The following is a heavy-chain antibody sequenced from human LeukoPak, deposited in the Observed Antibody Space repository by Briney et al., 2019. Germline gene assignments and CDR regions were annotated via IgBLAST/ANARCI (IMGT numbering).Heavy chain of an antibody. CDR1: QYSFSDYA. CDR2: INPSGGST. CDR3: ARVAVAGGFDY. D-gene: IGHD6-19*01. V-gene: IGHV1-46*01. Sequence: GASVKVSCKASQYSFSDYAIHWVRQAPGQGLEWMGIINPSGGSTSYAQKFQGRVTMTRDTSTSTVYMELSSLRSEDTAVYYCARVAVAGGFDYWGQGTLVTVSS. J-gene: IGHJ4*02.